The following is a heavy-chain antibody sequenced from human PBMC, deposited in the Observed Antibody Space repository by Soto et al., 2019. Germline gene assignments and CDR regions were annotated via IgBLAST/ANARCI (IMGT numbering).Heavy chain of an antibody. V-gene: IGHV3-33*01. CDR3: ARSGDGWELLLKKPRIDFDY. J-gene: IGHJ4*02. CDR1: GFTFSSYG. Sequence: QVQLVESGGGVVQPGRSLRLSCAASGFTFSSYGMHWVRQAPGKGLEGVAVIWYDGSNKYYAESVKGRFTISRDNSKNTLYLQMNSLRAEDTAVYYCARSGDGWELLLKKPRIDFDYWGQGPLVTVSS. D-gene: IGHD1-26*01. CDR2: IWYDGSNK.